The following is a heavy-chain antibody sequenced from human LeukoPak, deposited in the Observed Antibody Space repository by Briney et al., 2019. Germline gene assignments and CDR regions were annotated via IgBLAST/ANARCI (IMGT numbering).Heavy chain of an antibody. CDR1: GFTFSSYS. D-gene: IGHD5-12*01. J-gene: IGHJ4*02. CDR2: ISSSSSYI. Sequence: PGGSLRLSCAASGFTFSSYSMNWVRQAPGKGLEWVSSISSSSSYIYYADSVKGRFTISRDNAKNSLYLQTNSLRAEDTAVYYCARGDSGYDWLPFDYWGQGTLVTVSS. V-gene: IGHV3-21*01. CDR3: ARGDSGYDWLPFDY.